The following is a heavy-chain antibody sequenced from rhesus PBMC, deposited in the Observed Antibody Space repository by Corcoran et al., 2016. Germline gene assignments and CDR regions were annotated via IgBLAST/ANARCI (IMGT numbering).Heavy chain of an antibody. Sequence: QAQLQVSGSGLGKPSATLTLTCAVPGGSFTSTHCSCTRQPPGKGPERIGRISGSGGNTDYNPTIKSRVTLSTDTSKNRFSLKLSSVTAANTAVYYCARTGSWEYWSDYYDYSFPAYWGQGVLVTVSS. D-gene: IGHD3-22*01. CDR2: ISGSGGNT. V-gene: IGHV4-173*01. CDR1: GGSFTSTH. CDR3: ARTGSWEYWSDYYDYSFPAY. J-gene: IGHJ4*01.